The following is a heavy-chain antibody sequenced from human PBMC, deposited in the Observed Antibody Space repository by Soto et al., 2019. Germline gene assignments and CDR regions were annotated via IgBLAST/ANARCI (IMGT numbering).Heavy chain of an antibody. V-gene: IGHV4-4*07. J-gene: IGHJ4*02. CDR3: ARGLYYYDSSGYYYQYYFDY. D-gene: IGHD3-22*01. Sequence: SETLSLTCTVSGGSISSYYWSWIRQPAGKGLEWIGRIYTSGSTNYNPSLKGRVTMSVDTSKNQFSLKLSSVTAADMAVYYCARGLYYYDSSGYYYQYYFDYWGQGTLVTVSS. CDR1: GGSISSYY. CDR2: IYTSGST.